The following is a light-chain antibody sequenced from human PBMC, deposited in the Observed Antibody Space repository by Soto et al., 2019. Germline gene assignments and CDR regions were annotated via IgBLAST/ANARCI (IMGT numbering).Light chain of an antibody. V-gene: IGKV1-27*01. CDR2: AAS. CDR1: QGINNF. CDR3: QKYNSPPRT. Sequence: DIQMTQSPSSLSASIGDRVTITCRASQGINNFLAWYQQKPGEAHKLLLYAASILRSVVPSRFSGSGSGTDFTLTSSSLQSEDVATYYCQKYNSPPRTFGQGT. J-gene: IGKJ1*01.